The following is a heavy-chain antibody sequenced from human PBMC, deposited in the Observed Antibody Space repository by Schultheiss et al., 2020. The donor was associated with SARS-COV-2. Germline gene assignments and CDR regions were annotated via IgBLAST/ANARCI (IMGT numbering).Heavy chain of an antibody. V-gene: IGHV1-69*05. CDR2: IIPIFGTA. D-gene: IGHD7-27*01. Sequence: SVKVSCKASGGTFSSYAISWVRQAPGQGLEWMGGIIPIFGTANYAQKFQGRVTMTRDTSTSTVYMELSSLRSEDTAVYYCAREPLGYYYYYGMDVWGQGTTVTVSS. CDR3: AREPLGYYYYYGMDV. J-gene: IGHJ6*02. CDR1: GGTFSSYA.